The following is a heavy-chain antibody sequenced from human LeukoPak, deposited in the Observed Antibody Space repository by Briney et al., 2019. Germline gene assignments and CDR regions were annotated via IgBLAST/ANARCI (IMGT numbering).Heavy chain of an antibody. CDR2: ITNSGVTT. J-gene: IGHJ6*02. CDR1: GFTLSSFA. V-gene: IGHV3-23*01. Sequence: GGSLRLSCTASGFTLSSFAMHWVGQAPGKGLEWVSLITNSGVTTHYADSVKGRFTISRDNSRSTLYLQLNSLRADDTALYYCAKARLYCSSGTCSDHPATLTGMDVWGQGTTVTVSS. CDR3: AKARLYCSSGTCSDHPATLTGMDV. D-gene: IGHD2-15*01.